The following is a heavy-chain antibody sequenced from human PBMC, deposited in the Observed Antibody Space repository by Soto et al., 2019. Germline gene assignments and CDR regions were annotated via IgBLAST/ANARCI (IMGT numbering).Heavy chain of an antibody. D-gene: IGHD3-10*01. CDR2: IYYSGST. V-gene: IGHV4-59*01. CDR1: GGSISSYY. Sequence: PSETLSLTCTVSGGSISSYYWSWIRQPPGKGLEWIGYIYYSGSTNYNPSLKSRVTISVDTSKNQFSLKLSSVTAADTAVYYCARVFGRAVSVPYYFDYWGQGTLVTVSS. CDR3: ARVFGRAVSVPYYFDY. J-gene: IGHJ4*02.